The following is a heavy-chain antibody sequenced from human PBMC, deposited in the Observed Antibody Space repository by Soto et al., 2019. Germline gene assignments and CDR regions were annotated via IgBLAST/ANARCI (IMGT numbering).Heavy chain of an antibody. CDR1: GGSISRSNW. CDR2: IYHSGST. Sequence: SETLSLTCAVSGGSISRSNWWSLVRQPPGKGLEWIGEIYHSGSTNYNPSLKSRVTISVDKSKNQFSLKLSSVTAADTAVYYCARCSGYEVYYFDYWGQGPLVTVS. J-gene: IGHJ4*02. V-gene: IGHV4-4*02. D-gene: IGHD3-22*01. CDR3: ARCSGYEVYYFDY.